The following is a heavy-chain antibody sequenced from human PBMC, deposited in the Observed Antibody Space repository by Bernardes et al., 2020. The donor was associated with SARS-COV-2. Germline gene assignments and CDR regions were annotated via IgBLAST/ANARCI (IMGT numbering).Heavy chain of an antibody. CDR2: ISPKSGAT. CDR3: ARTFYYDRGGDSLFDL. J-gene: IGHJ4*02. V-gene: IGHV1-2*02. CDR1: GYTFSDYY. D-gene: IGHD2-21*01. Sequence: ASMKVSCTASGYTFSDYYIHWLRQAPGQGLEWMGWISPKSGATNHAQKFQDRVTMTRDTSISTDYMELSRLRSDDTAVYYCARTFYYDRGGDSLFDLWGQGTPVTVSS.